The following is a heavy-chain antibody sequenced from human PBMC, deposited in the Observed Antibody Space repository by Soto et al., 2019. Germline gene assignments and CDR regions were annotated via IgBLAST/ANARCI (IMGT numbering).Heavy chain of an antibody. D-gene: IGHD5-12*01. CDR2: IHCDDDK. Sequence: QITLKESGPTLVKPTQTLTLTCTFSGFSLSTSGMGVAWIRQPPGKALEWLALIHCDDDKRSSPSLKSRLTSTKDTSKDQVVLTMTNMDPVDTATYHCAHRRGRIVAQRGFDFWGQGTLVTVSS. J-gene: IGHJ4*02. CDR3: AHRRGRIVAQRGFDF. CDR1: GFSLSTSGMG. V-gene: IGHV2-5*02.